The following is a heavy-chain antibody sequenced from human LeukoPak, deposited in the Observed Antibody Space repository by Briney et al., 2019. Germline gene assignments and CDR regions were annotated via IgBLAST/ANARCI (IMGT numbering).Heavy chain of an antibody. CDR1: GGSISSYY. V-gene: IGHV4-39*07. CDR2: IYYSGST. D-gene: IGHD3-22*01. J-gene: IGHJ4*02. Sequence: PSETLSLTCTVSGGSISSYYWGWIRQPPGKGLEWIGSIYYSGSTYYNPSLKSRVTISVDTSKNQFSLKLSSVTAAHTAVYYCARAVDSSGYSDYFDYWGQGTLVTVSS. CDR3: ARAVDSSGYSDYFDY.